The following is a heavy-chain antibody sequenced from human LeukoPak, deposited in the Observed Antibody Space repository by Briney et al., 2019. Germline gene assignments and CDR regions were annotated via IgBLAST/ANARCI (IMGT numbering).Heavy chain of an antibody. CDR2: IYYSGST. CDR1: GGSISSSSYY. Sequence: PSETLSLTCTVSGGSISSSSYYWGWIRQPPGKGLEWIGSIYYSGSTYYNPSLKSRVTISVDTSKNQFSLKLSSVTAADTAVYYCARHHEVLWFGELLPRVYNWFDPWGQGTLVTVSS. CDR3: ARHHEVLWFGELLPRVYNWFDP. V-gene: IGHV4-39*01. D-gene: IGHD3-10*01. J-gene: IGHJ5*02.